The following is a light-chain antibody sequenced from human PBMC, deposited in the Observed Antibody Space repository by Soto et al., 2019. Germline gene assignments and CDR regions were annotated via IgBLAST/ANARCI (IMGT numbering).Light chain of an antibody. V-gene: IGKV1-27*01. CDR3: QKYITVPAT. CDR1: QGIGNS. Sequence: DIQMTQSPPSLSASVGDRVTITCRASQGIGNSLAWYQQKPGTVPKLLIYSASTLKSEVPSRFRGSGYGTDFTFTISSLQPEDVAGYYCQKYITVPATFGQGTRLEIK. J-gene: IGKJ5*01. CDR2: SAS.